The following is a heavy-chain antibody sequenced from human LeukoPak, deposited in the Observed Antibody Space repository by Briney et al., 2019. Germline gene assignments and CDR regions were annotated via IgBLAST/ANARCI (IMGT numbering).Heavy chain of an antibody. J-gene: IGHJ3*02. CDR1: GFTFSSYS. Sequence: PGGSLRLSCAASGFTFSSYSMNWVRQAPGKGLEWVSSISSSSDYIYYADSLKGRFTISRDNAKSSLYLQMNRLRAEDTAVYYCAREEGGAGLYGFDIWGQGTMVTVSS. CDR2: ISSSSDYI. CDR3: AREEGGAGLYGFDI. V-gene: IGHV3-21*01. D-gene: IGHD1-26*01.